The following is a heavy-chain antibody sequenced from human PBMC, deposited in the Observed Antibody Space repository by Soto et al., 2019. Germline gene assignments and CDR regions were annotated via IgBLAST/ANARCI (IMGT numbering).Heavy chain of an antibody. D-gene: IGHD2-21*02. Sequence: ASVKVSCKASGGTFSSYAISWVRQAPGQGLEWMGGIIPIFGTANYAQKFQGRVTITADKSTSTAYMELSSLRSEDTAVYYCAREATTARLKGCFDPWGQRTLVTVSS. CDR2: IIPIFGTA. CDR3: AREATTARLKGCFDP. J-gene: IGHJ5*02. V-gene: IGHV1-69*06. CDR1: GGTFSSYA.